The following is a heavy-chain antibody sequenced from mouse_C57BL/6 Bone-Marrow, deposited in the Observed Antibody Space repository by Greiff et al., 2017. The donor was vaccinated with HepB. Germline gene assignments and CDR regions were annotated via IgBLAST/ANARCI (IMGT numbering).Heavy chain of an antibody. J-gene: IGHJ1*03. V-gene: IGHV1-4*01. Sequence: VQRVESGAELARPGASVKMSCKASGYTFTSYTMHWVKQRPGQGLEWIGYINPSSGYTKYNQKFKDKATLTADKSSSTAYMQLSSLTSEDSAVYYCARSQFITTVVATFHWYFDVWGTGTTVTVSS. CDR3: ARSQFITTVVATFHWYFDV. CDR1: GYTFTSYT. D-gene: IGHD1-1*01. CDR2: INPSSGYT.